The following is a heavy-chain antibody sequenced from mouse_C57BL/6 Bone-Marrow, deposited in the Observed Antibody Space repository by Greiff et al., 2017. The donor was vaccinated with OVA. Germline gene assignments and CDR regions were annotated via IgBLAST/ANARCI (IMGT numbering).Heavy chain of an antibody. V-gene: IGHV3-1*01. J-gene: IGHJ3*01. D-gene: IGHD1-1*01. CDR2: ISYSDST. CDR3: ARDGLLRWFAY. Sequence: EVKLMESGPGMVKPSQSLSLTCTVTGYSITSGYDWHWIRHFPGNKLEWMGYISYSDSTNYNPSLKSRISITHDTSKNHFFLKLNSVTTEDTATYYCARDGLLRWFAYWGQGTLVTVSA. CDR1: GYSITSGYD.